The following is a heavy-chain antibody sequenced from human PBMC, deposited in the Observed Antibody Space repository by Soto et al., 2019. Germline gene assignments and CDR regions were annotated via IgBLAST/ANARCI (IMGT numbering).Heavy chain of an antibody. CDR2: INHSGST. J-gene: IGHJ4*02. Sequence: SETLSLTCAVYGGSFSGYYWSWFRQPPGKGLEWIGEINHSGSTNYNPSLKSRVTISVDTSKNQFSLKLSSVTAADTAVYYCARAPMARVDYWGQGTLVTVSS. CDR3: ARAPMARVDY. V-gene: IGHV4-34*01. CDR1: GGSFSGYY. D-gene: IGHD3-10*01.